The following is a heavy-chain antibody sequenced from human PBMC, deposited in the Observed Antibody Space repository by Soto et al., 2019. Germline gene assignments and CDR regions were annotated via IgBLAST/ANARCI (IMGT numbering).Heavy chain of an antibody. CDR3: AHRPSYCSGGSCYSGFDY. D-gene: IGHD2-15*01. Sequence: QITLKESGPTLVKPTQTLTLTCTFSGFSLSTSGVGVGWIRQPPGKALEWLALIYWDGDKRYSPSLKSRLTITKDTSKNQVVLTMTNMDPVDTATYYCAHRPSYCSGGSCYSGFDYWGQGTLVTVSS. CDR1: GFSLSTSGVG. CDR2: IYWDGDK. J-gene: IGHJ4*02. V-gene: IGHV2-5*02.